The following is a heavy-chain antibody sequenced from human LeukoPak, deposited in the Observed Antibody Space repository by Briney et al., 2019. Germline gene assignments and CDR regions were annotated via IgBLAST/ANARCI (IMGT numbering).Heavy chain of an antibody. V-gene: IGHV3-23*01. J-gene: IGHJ6*02. CDR1: GFTFSSYA. CDR2: ISGSGGST. CDR3: AKDQNWNDWGYGMDV. Sequence: GGSLRLSCAASGFTFSSYAMSWVRQAPGKGLEWVSAISGSGGSTYYADSVKGRFTISRDNSKNTLYLQMNSLRAEDTAVYNCAKDQNWNDWGYGMDVWGQGTTVTVSS. D-gene: IGHD1-1*01.